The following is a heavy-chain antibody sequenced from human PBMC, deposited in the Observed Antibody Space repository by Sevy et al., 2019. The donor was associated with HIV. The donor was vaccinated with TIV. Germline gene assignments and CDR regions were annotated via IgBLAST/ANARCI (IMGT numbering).Heavy chain of an antibody. CDR1: GYNFASYW. J-gene: IGHJ5*02. V-gene: IGHV5-51*01. D-gene: IGHD1-1*01. Sequence: GESLKISCQGSGYNFASYWIAWVRQMPGKGLEWMGIIFPGDSETSYSSSFQGQVTISADKSMQTAYLQWSSLKTSDTAIYYCARKDMEENWFDPWGPGTLVTVSS. CDR2: IFPGDSET. CDR3: ARKDMEENWFDP.